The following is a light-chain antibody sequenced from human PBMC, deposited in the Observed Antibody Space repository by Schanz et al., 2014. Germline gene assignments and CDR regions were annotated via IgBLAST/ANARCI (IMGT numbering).Light chain of an antibody. Sequence: QSALTQPPSASGSPGQSVAISCTGTSSDVGGYNYVSWYQQHPGKAPKLMIYEGSKRPSGVPDRFSGSKSDTSVSLAISGLQSDDEANYYCATWDDSLSALVFGGGTKLTVL. CDR1: SSDVGGYNY. CDR2: EGS. V-gene: IGLV2-8*01. J-gene: IGLJ2*01. CDR3: ATWDDSLSALV.